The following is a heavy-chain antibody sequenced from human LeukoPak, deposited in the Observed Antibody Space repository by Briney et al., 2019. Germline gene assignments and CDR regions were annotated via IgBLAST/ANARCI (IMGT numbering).Heavy chain of an antibody. D-gene: IGHD3-16*02. V-gene: IGHV3-23*01. CDR3: AKDKGMITFGGVIVRGYFQH. Sequence: GGSLRLSCAASGFTFSSYGMSWVRQAPGKGLEWVSAISGSGGSTYYADSVKGRFTISRDNSKNTLYLQMNSLRAEDTAVYYCAKDKGMITFGGVIVRGYFQHWGQGTLVTVSS. CDR2: ISGSGGST. CDR1: GFTFSSYG. J-gene: IGHJ1*01.